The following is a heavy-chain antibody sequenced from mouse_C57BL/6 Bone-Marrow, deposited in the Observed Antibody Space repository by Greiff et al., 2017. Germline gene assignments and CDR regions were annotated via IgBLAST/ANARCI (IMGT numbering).Heavy chain of an antibody. CDR3: ARDGPIYYYGSSYGGDY. J-gene: IGHJ4*01. CDR1: GYSITSGYY. CDR2: ISYDGSN. V-gene: IGHV3-6*01. D-gene: IGHD1-1*01. Sequence: DVKLQESGPGLVKPSQSLSLTCSVTGYSITSGYYWNWIRQFPGNKLEWMGYISYDGSNNYNPSLKNRIPITRDTSKNQFFLELNSVTTEDTATYYCARDGPIYYYGSSYGGDYWGQGTSVTVSS.